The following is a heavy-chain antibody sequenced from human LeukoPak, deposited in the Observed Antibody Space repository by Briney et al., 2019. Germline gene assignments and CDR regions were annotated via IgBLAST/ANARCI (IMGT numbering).Heavy chain of an antibody. D-gene: IGHD5-18*01. J-gene: IGHJ4*02. CDR3: ARSYSYGFGRCFDY. V-gene: IGHV4-34*01. CDR1: GGSFSGYY. CDR2: INHSGST. Sequence: SETLSLTCAVYGGSFSGYYWSWIRQPPGKGLEWIGEINHSGSTNYNPSLKSRVTISVDTSKNQFSLKLSSVTAADTAVYYCARSYSYGFGRCFDYWGQGTLVTVSS.